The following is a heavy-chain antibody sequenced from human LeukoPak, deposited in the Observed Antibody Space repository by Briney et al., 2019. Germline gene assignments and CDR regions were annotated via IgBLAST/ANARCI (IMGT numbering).Heavy chain of an antibody. Sequence: SETLSLTCTVSGGTISSYYWSWIRQPPGKGLEWIGYIYYSGSTKYNPSLKSRVTISVDTSKNQFSLKLSSVTAADTAVCYCARAVTAMVPDAFDIWGQGTMVTVSS. CDR2: IYYSGST. CDR3: ARAVTAMVPDAFDI. D-gene: IGHD5-18*01. CDR1: GGTISSYY. J-gene: IGHJ3*02. V-gene: IGHV4-59*01.